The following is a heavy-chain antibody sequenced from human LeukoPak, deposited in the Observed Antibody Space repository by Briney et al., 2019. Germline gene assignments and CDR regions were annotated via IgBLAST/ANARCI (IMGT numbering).Heavy chain of an antibody. D-gene: IGHD5-24*01. J-gene: IGHJ3*02. CDR2: IKQDGSEK. Sequence: GGSLRLSCAASGFTFSSYWMSWVRQAPGKGLEWVANIKQDGSEKYYVDSVKGRFTISRDNAKNSLYLQMNSLRAEDTAVYYCARWGVEMATIRAFDIWGQGTMVTVSS. CDR3: ARWGVEMATIRAFDI. CDR1: GFTFSSYW. V-gene: IGHV3-7*01.